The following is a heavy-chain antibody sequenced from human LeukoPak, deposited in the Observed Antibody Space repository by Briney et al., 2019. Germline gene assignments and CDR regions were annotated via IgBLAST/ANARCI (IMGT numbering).Heavy chain of an antibody. Sequence: ASVKVSCKASGYTFTGYLVHWVRQAPGQGLEWMGWIHPNSGGTNFGQKFQGRVTMTRDTSISTAYMELNSLRSDDTAVYYCARGLFGEFYYYYYVDVWGKGTTVTVSS. CDR3: ARGLFGEFYYYYYVDV. CDR2: IHPNSGGT. D-gene: IGHD3-10*02. CDR1: GYTFTGYL. J-gene: IGHJ6*03. V-gene: IGHV1-2*02.